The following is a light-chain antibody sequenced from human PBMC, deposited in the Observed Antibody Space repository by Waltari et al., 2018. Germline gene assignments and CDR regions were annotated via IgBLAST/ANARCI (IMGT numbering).Light chain of an antibody. CDR3: QHSYNTPRT. CDR2: GAS. CDR1: QSISTY. Sequence: DIQMTQFPSSLSASVGATVSITCRASQSISTYLNWYQKKPGKAPELLIYGASKLQSGVPPRFSGSGSGAEFTLTINSLQPEDFATYYCQHSYNTPRTFGQGTKVEIK. V-gene: IGKV1-39*01. J-gene: IGKJ1*01.